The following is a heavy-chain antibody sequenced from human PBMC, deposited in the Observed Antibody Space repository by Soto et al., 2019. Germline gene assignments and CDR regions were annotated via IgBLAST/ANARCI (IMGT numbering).Heavy chain of an antibody. V-gene: IGHV3-23*01. CDR1: GFTFSSYA. J-gene: IGHJ3*02. CDR3: AKVRGGVAVAGTDAFDI. CDR2: ISGSGGST. Sequence: GGSLRLSCAASGFTFSSYAMSWVRQAPGKGLEWVSAISGSGGSTYYADSVKGWFTISRDNSKNTLYLQMNSLRAEDTAVYYCAKVRGGVAVAGTDAFDIWGQGTMVTVSS. D-gene: IGHD6-19*01.